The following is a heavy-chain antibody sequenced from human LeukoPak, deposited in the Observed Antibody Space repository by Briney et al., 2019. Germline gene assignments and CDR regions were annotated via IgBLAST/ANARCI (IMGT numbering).Heavy chain of an antibody. Sequence: PGGSLRLSCAASGFTFSSYWMTWVRQAPGKGLEWVANIKQDGSEKYYVDSVKGRFTISRDNAKNSLSLQMNSLRAEDTAVYYCAGINDYGDPTGAFDIWGQGTMVTVSS. V-gene: IGHV3-7*01. D-gene: IGHD4-17*01. J-gene: IGHJ3*02. CDR1: GFTFSSYW. CDR2: IKQDGSEK. CDR3: AGINDYGDPTGAFDI.